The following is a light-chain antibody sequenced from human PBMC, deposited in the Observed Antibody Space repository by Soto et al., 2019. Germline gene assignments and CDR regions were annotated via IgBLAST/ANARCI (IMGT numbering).Light chain of an antibody. Sequence: IQLTQSPSSLSASVGDRVTITCRASQAIITYLAWYQQKPGKAPNLLIYAASTLQSGVPSRFSGSGSGTDFTLTISSLQPEDFATYYCQQLNSYPITFGQGTRLEIK. V-gene: IGKV1-9*01. CDR2: AAS. CDR3: QQLNSYPIT. CDR1: QAIITY. J-gene: IGKJ5*01.